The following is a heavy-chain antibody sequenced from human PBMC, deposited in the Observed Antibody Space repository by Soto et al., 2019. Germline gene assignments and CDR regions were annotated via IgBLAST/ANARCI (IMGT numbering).Heavy chain of an antibody. J-gene: IGHJ6*03. CDR3: ARDRWIQLWLDYYYYYMDV. CDR1: GYTFTSYG. CDR2: ISAYNGNT. Sequence: ASVKVSCKASGYTFTSYGISWVRQAPGQGLEWMGWISAYNGNTNYAQKLQGRVTMTTDTSTSTAYMELRSLRSDDTAVYYCARDRWIQLWLDYYYYYMDVWGKGTTVTVSS. D-gene: IGHD5-18*01. V-gene: IGHV1-18*01.